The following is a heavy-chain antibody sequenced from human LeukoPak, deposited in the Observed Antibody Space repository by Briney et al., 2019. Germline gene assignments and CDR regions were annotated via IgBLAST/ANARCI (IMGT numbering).Heavy chain of an antibody. CDR1: GYTFTSYG. D-gene: IGHD2-2*01. CDR2: ISAYNGNT. J-gene: IGHJ4*02. CDR3: ARAMGTIVVVLAAYDY. Sequence: GASVKVSCKASGYTFTSYGISWVRQAPGQGLEWMGWISAYNGNTNYAQKLQGRVTMTTDTSTSTAYMELRSLRSDDTAVYYCARAMGTIVVVLAAYDYWGQGTLVTVSS. V-gene: IGHV1-18*01.